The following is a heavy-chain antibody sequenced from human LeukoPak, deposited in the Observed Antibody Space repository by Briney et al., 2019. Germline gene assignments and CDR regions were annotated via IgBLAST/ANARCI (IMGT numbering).Heavy chain of an antibody. Sequence: PSETLSLTCSVSGYSISSGYYWAWFRHPPGRGRGGIGSIYQSGSTYYNPSLKSRVTISVDTSKNQFSLKLSSVTAADTAVYYCARVPSSRAPFDYWGQGTLVTVSS. V-gene: IGHV4-38-2*02. J-gene: IGHJ4*02. CDR2: IYQSGST. CDR1: GYSISSGYY. CDR3: ARVPSSRAPFDY. D-gene: IGHD2-2*01.